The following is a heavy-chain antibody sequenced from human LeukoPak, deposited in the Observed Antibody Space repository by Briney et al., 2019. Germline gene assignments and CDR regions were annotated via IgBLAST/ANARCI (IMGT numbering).Heavy chain of an antibody. CDR1: GGSISNYY. V-gene: IGHV4-59*01. CDR3: AGDRSPEHYYDSSHWDYYYGMDV. J-gene: IGHJ6*02. Sequence: SETLSLTCTVSGGSISNYYWSWIRQPPGKGLEWIGYIYYSGSSNYNPSLKSRVTISVDTSKNQFSLKLSSVTAADTAVYYCAGDRSPEHYYDSSHWDYYYGMDVWGQGTTVTVSS. CDR2: IYYSGSS. D-gene: IGHD3-22*01.